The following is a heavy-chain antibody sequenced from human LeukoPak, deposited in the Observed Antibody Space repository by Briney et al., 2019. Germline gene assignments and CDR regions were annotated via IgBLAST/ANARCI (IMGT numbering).Heavy chain of an antibody. CDR1: GGSISSGGYY. CDR3: ARINDFWSSPTLDV. D-gene: IGHD3-3*01. J-gene: IGHJ6*02. CDR2: IYYRGSN. V-gene: IGHV4-31*03. Sequence: SQTLSLTCTVSGGSISSGGYYWRWIRQHPGKGLEWIGYIYYRGSNYYQPSLKSRLTISVDTSKNQFYLRLSSVTAADRAVYYCARINDFWSSPTLDVWGQGSTLTLS.